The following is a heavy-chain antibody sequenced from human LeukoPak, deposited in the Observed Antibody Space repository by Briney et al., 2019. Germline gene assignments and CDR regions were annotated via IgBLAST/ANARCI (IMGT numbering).Heavy chain of an antibody. Sequence: ASVKVSCKASGYTFTNYGISWVRQAPGQGLEWMGWISAYNGNTNYAQKLQGRVTMTTDTSTSTAYMELRSLRSDDTAVYYCARDDNGEQQPPGDYWGQGTLVTVSS. CDR1: GYTFTNYG. CDR2: ISAYNGNT. D-gene: IGHD6-13*01. CDR3: ARDDNGEQQPPGDY. V-gene: IGHV1-18*01. J-gene: IGHJ4*02.